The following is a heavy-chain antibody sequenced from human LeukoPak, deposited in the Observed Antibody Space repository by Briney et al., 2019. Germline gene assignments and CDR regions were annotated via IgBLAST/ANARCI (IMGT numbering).Heavy chain of an antibody. CDR3: ARGVRPDYDFWSGYPYSYYFDY. CDR2: INHSGST. J-gene: IGHJ4*02. D-gene: IGHD3-3*01. Sequence: SXXLSLTCAVYGGSFSGYYWSWIRQPPGKGLEWIGEINHSGSTKYNPSLKSRVTISVDTSKNQFSLKLSSVTAADTAVYYCARGVRPDYDFWSGYPYSYYFDYWGQGTLVTVSS. V-gene: IGHV4-34*01. CDR1: GGSFSGYY.